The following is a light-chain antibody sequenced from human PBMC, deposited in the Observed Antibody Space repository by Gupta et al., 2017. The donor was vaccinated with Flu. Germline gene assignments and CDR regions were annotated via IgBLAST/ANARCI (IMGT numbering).Light chain of an antibody. CDR2: EVS. CDR3: SSYASTNTVVV. Sequence: QSALTQPASVSGSPGQSIAISCPGTSSDIGSYDYVSWYQQHPGKAPKLILFEVSRRPGGISDRFSGSKSGDTASLTISGLLAEDEAFYYCSSYASTNTVVVFGGGTKLTVL. J-gene: IGLJ2*01. CDR1: SSDIGSYDY. V-gene: IGLV2-14*03.